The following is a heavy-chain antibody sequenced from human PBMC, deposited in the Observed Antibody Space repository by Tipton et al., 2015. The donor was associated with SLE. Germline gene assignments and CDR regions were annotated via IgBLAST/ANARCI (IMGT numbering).Heavy chain of an antibody. CDR1: GFTFSSYD. CDR3: AKEERITIFGVDSPDAFDI. V-gene: IGHV3-23*01. Sequence: GSLRLSCAASGFTFSSYDMSWVRQAPGKGLEWVSGISGSGGSTYYADSVKGRFTISRDNSKNTLHLQMNSLRAEDTAVYYCAKEERITIFGVDSPDAFDIWGQGTMVTVSS. J-gene: IGHJ3*02. CDR2: ISGSGGST. D-gene: IGHD3-3*01.